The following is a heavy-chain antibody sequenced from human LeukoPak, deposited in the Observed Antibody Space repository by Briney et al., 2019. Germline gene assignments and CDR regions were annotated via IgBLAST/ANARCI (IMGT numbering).Heavy chain of an antibody. CDR1: GFTLSSSG. Sequence: AGGSLRLSCAASGFTLSSSGMHWVRQAPGKGLEWVAVIWYDGSTNYYADSVKGRFTISRDTSKNTLYLQMNSLRAEDTAVYYCARSLPDSSGYYYDYWGQGTLVTVSS. D-gene: IGHD3-22*01. CDR2: IWYDGSTN. J-gene: IGHJ4*02. V-gene: IGHV3-33*01. CDR3: ARSLPDSSGYYYDY.